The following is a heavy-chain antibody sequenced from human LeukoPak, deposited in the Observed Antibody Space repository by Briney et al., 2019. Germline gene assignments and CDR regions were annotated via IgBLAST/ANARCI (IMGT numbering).Heavy chain of an antibody. CDR2: INWNGGST. CDR1: GFTFDDYG. Sequence: PGGSLRLSCAASGFTFDDYGMSWVRHAPGKGLEGVSGINWNGGSTGYADSVKGRFTISRDNAKNSLYLQMNSLRAEDTALYYCARYDFWSGSNSYYYYMDVWGKGTTVTVSS. J-gene: IGHJ6*03. V-gene: IGHV3-20*04. CDR3: ARYDFWSGSNSYYYYMDV. D-gene: IGHD3-3*01.